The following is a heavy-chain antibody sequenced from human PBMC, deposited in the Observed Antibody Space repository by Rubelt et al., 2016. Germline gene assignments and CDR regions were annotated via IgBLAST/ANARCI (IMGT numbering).Heavy chain of an antibody. V-gene: IGHV1-18*01. CDR3: AGEDQNGDYEE. J-gene: IGHJ4*02. CDR1: VYTFINYD. CDR2: LSALHRHT. D-gene: IGHD4-17*01. Sequence: QVQLVQSGAEAKKPGASVQVSCKASVYTFINYDISWVRQAPGQGLEWVGWLSALHRHTNYAEKSRERHNLTTEHDKSRSTDYMDRRSIRSDDTAVYYWAGEDQNGDYEEWGQGTLVTVSS.